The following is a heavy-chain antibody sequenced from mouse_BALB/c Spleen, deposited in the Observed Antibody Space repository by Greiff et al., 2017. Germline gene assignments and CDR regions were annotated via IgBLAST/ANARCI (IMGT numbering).Heavy chain of an antibody. CDR2: IWGDGST. CDR3: ARDGSLNYYAMDY. D-gene: IGHD1-1*01. Sequence: VMLVESGPGLVAPSQSLSITCTVSGFSLTGYGVNWVRQPPGKGLEWLGMIWGDGSTDYNSALKSRLSISKDNSKSQVFLKMNSLQTDDTARYYCARDGSLNYYAMDYWGQGTSVTVSS. V-gene: IGHV2-6-7*01. CDR1: GFSLTGYG. J-gene: IGHJ4*01.